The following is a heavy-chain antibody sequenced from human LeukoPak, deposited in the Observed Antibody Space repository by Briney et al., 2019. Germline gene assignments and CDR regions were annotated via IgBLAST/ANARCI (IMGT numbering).Heavy chain of an antibody. Sequence: GGSLRLSCAASGFTFSTYEMNWVRQAPGKGLEWVSHISSSGSTIYYADSVKGRFTISRDNAKNSLYLQMNSLRAEDTAVYYCARDCSGGSCYSASHYYGMDVRGQGTTVTVSS. J-gene: IGHJ6*02. D-gene: IGHD2-15*01. CDR3: ARDCSGGSCYSASHYYGMDV. CDR2: ISSSGSTI. V-gene: IGHV3-48*03. CDR1: GFTFSTYE.